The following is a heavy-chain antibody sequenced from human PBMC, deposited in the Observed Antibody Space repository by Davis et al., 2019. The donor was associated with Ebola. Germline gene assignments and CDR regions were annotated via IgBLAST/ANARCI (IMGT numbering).Heavy chain of an antibody. D-gene: IGHD4-17*01. Sequence: GESLKISCAASGFTLSDHYMDWVRQAPGKGLAWVGRSRNKAKSYTTDYAASVKGRFTISRDHSKSSVYLQMNGLKIEDTAVYFCARVDYGNLDYWGQGTLVTVSS. J-gene: IGHJ4*02. CDR3: ARVDYGNLDY. CDR1: GFTLSDHY. CDR2: SRNKAKSYTT. V-gene: IGHV3-72*01.